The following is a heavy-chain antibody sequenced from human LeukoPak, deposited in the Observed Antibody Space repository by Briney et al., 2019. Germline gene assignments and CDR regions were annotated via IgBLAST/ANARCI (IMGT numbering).Heavy chain of an antibody. J-gene: IGHJ2*01. CDR3: ARGGVGATTMPDWYFDL. D-gene: IGHD1-26*01. Sequence: SETLSLTCAIYGGPFSGYYWSWIRQPPGKGLELIGDINHSASTNYNPSLKSRVTISVDTSKNQFSLKLSSVTAADTAVYYCARGGVGATTMPDWYFDLWGRGTLVTVSS. CDR1: GGPFSGYY. CDR2: INHSAST. V-gene: IGHV4-34*01.